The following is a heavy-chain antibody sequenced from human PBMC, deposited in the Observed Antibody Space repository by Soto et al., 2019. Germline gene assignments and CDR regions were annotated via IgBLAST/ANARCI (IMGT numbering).Heavy chain of an antibody. Sequence: GASVKVSCKASGGTFSSYTISWVRQAPGQGLEWMGRIIPILGIANYAQKFQGRVTITADKSTSTAYMELSSLRSEDTAVYYCARERIRDWNESLNWFDPWGQGTLVTVSS. CDR3: ARERIRDWNESLNWFDP. J-gene: IGHJ5*02. CDR1: GGTFSSYT. D-gene: IGHD1-1*01. V-gene: IGHV1-69*04. CDR2: IIPILGIA.